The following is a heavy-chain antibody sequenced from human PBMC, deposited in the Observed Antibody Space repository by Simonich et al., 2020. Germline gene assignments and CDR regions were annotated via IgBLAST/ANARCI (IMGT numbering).Heavy chain of an antibody. V-gene: IGHV5-51*01. D-gene: IGHD1-1*01. Sequence: EVQLVQSGAEVKKPGESLKISCQGSGSSFTMYWIGWVRPMPGKGLEWRVIIYPGDSDTRYSPSFQGQVTISADKSISTAYLQWSSLKASDTAMYYCARQLNDFDIWGQGTMVTVSS. J-gene: IGHJ3*02. CDR2: IYPGDSDT. CDR1: GSSFTMYW. CDR3: ARQLNDFDI.